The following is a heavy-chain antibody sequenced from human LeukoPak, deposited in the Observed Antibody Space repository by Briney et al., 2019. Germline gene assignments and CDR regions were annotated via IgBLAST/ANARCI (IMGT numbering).Heavy chain of an antibody. D-gene: IGHD2-21*01. Sequence: PRGSLRLSCAASGFNFNNAWMSWVRQAPGKGLEWVGRIRSKIDGGATDYAAPVKGRFTISRDDSKNTLYLQINSLKIEDAAMYYCYTSITDYWGQGTLVTVSS. J-gene: IGHJ4*02. CDR2: IRSKIDGGAT. CDR1: GFNFNNAW. V-gene: IGHV3-15*07. CDR3: YTSITDY.